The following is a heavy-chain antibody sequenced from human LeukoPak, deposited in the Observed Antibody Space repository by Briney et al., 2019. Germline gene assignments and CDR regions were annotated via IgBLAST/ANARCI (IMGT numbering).Heavy chain of an antibody. D-gene: IGHD2-2*01. CDR3: ARGDIVVVPAATSPRFDP. V-gene: IGHV1-18*04. J-gene: IGHJ5*02. CDR1: GYTFTSYG. Sequence: ASVKVSCKASGYTFTSYGISWVRQAPGQGLEWMGLISAYNGNTNYAQKLQGRVTMTTDTSTSTAYMELRSLRSDDTAVYYCARGDIVVVPAATSPRFDPWGQGTLVTVSS. CDR2: ISAYNGNT.